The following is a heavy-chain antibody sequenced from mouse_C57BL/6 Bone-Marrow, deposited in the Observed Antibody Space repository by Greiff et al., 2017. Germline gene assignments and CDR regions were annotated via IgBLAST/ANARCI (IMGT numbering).Heavy chain of an antibody. D-gene: IGHD1-1*01. CDR2: INPSSGYT. Sequence: QVQLKESGAELAKPGASVKLSCKASGYTFTSYWMHWVKQRPGQGLEWIGYINPSSGYTKYNQKFKDKATLTADKSSSTAYMQLSSLTSEDSAVYYCAINYGSSSYYAMEYWGQGTSVTVSS. J-gene: IGHJ4*01. CDR3: AINYGSSSYYAMEY. CDR1: GYTFTSYW. V-gene: IGHV1-7*01.